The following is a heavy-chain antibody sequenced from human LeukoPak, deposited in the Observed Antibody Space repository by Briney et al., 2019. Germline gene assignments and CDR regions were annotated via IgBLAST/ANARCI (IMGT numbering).Heavy chain of an antibody. Sequence: KPSETLSLTCAVYGGSFSGYYWSWIRQPPGKGLEWIGEINHSGSTNYSPSLKSRVTISVDTSKNQFSLKLSSVTAADTAVYYCARVGYYDSSGPLVYWGQGTLVTVSS. D-gene: IGHD3-22*01. CDR3: ARVGYYDSSGPLVY. J-gene: IGHJ4*02. V-gene: IGHV4-34*01. CDR2: INHSGST. CDR1: GGSFSGYY.